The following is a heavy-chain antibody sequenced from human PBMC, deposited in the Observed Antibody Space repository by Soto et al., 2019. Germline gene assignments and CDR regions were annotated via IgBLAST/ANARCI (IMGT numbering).Heavy chain of an antibody. V-gene: IGHV3-9*01. Sequence: GGSLRLSCAASGFTFGDYGMHWVRRAPGKGLEWVSGITWDSNTIAYADSVKGRFTISRDNAKNFVYLQMNSLRSEDTALYYCAKRDGNNWDFDHWGQGTQVTVSS. J-gene: IGHJ4*02. CDR3: AKRDGNNWDFDH. D-gene: IGHD1-20*01. CDR2: ITWDSNTI. CDR1: GFTFGDYG.